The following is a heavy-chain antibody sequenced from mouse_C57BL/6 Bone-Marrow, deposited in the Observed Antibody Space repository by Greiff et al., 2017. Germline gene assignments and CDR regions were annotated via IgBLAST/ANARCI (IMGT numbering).Heavy chain of an antibody. Sequence: EVQVVESGPGLVKPSQSLSLTCSVTGYSITSGYYWNWIRQFPGNKLEWMGYISYDGSNNYNPSLKNRISITRDTSKNQFFLKLNSVTTEDTATYYCARDHEYYFDYWGQGTTLTVSS. V-gene: IGHV3-6*01. J-gene: IGHJ2*01. CDR2: ISYDGSN. CDR1: GYSITSGYY. CDR3: ARDHEYYFDY.